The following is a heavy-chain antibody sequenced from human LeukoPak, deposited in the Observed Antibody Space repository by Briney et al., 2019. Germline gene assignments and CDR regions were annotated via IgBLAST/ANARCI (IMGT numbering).Heavy chain of an antibody. CDR3: ARGVIGTTPPWFDP. CDR2: ISSSGSTI. V-gene: IGHV3-48*03. D-gene: IGHD1-7*01. CDR1: GFTFSSYE. Sequence: PGGSLRLSCAASGFTFSSYEMNWVRQAPRKGLEWVSYISSSGSTIYYADSVKGRFTISRDNAKNSLYLQMNSLRAEDTAVYYCARGVIGTTPPWFDPWGQGTLVTVSS. J-gene: IGHJ5*02.